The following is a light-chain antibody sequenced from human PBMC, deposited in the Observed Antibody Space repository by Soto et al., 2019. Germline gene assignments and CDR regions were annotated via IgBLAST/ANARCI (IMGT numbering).Light chain of an antibody. CDR2: GAS. J-gene: IGKJ1*01. Sequence: EIVLTQSPGTLSLSPGERAALSCRASQSVRSTYLAWYQQKPGQAPRLLIYGASSRATGIPDRFSGSGSGTDFTLTINRLESEDFAVYYCQQYGASSWTFGQGTKVEIK. CDR1: QSVRSTY. CDR3: QQYGASSWT. V-gene: IGKV3-20*01.